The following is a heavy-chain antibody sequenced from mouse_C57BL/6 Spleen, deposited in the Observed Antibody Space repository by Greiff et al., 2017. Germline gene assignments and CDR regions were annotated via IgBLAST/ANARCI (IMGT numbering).Heavy chain of an antibody. V-gene: IGHV1-80*01. CDR3: ARGITTVVATSYFDY. Sequence: QVQLQQSGAELVKPGASVKISCKASGYAFSSYWMNWVKQRPGKGLEWIGQIYPGDGDTNYNGKFKGKATLTADKSSSTAYIQLSSLTSEDSAVYFCARGITTVVATSYFDYWGQGTTLTVSS. J-gene: IGHJ2*01. CDR1: GYAFSSYW. CDR2: IYPGDGDT. D-gene: IGHD1-1*01.